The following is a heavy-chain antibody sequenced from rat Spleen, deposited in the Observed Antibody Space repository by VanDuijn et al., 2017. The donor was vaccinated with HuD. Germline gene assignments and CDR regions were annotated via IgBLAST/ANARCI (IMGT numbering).Heavy chain of an antibody. Sequence: EVQLVESGGGLVQPGRSLKLSCAASGFNFNDYWMGWVRQAPGKGLKWIGEINKDSSTIKYSPSLKDKFTISRDNAQNTLYLQMSKLGSEDTAIYYCVREELGVDYWGQGVMVTVSS. V-gene: IGHV4-2*01. D-gene: IGHD3-6*01. CDR2: INKDSSTI. J-gene: IGHJ2*01. CDR3: VREELGVDY. CDR1: GFNFNDYW.